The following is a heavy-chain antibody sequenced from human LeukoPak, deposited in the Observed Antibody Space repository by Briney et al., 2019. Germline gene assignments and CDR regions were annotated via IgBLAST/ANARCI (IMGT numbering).Heavy chain of an antibody. J-gene: IGHJ4*02. CDR2: INSDGSST. CDR3: ATEMAAMVY. V-gene: IGHV3-74*01. D-gene: IGHD5-24*01. Sequence: GGPLRLSCAALGFTFTSYWMHWVRQAPGKGLVWVSHINSDGSSTSYADSVKGRFTISRNNAKNTLYLQMNSLRAEDTAVYYCATEMAAMVYWDQGTLVTVSS. CDR1: GFTFTSYW.